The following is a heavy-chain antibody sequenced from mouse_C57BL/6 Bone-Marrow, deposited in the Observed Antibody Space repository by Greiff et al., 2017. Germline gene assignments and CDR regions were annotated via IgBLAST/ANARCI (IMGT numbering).Heavy chain of an antibody. Sequence: EVQLQQSGPELVKPGASVKISCKASGYTFTDYYMNWVKQSHGKSLEWIGDINPNNGGTSYNQKFKGKATLTVDKSSSTAYMELRSLTSEDSAVYYCARFFYYYGSSLAYWGQGTLVTVSA. V-gene: IGHV1-26*01. J-gene: IGHJ3*01. CDR3: ARFFYYYGSSLAY. CDR2: INPNNGGT. CDR1: GYTFTDYY. D-gene: IGHD1-1*01.